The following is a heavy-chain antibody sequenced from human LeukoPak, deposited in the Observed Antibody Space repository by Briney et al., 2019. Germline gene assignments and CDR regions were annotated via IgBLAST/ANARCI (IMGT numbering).Heavy chain of an antibody. V-gene: IGHV1-2*02. J-gene: IGHJ6*03. CDR3: ARGEGCSSTRCYYYYYMDV. Sequence: ASVKVSCKTSGYTFTGYYMHWVRQAPGQGLEWMGWINPDSGATNYAQKFQGRVTMTRDTSTSTAYMELSRLRSADTAVYYCARGEGCSSTRCYYYYYMDVWGKGTTVTVSS. D-gene: IGHD2-2*01. CDR1: GYTFTGYY. CDR2: INPDSGAT.